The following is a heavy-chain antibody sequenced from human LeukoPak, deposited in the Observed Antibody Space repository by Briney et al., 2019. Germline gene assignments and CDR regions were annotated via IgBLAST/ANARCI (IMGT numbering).Heavy chain of an antibody. J-gene: IGHJ3*02. V-gene: IGHV1-2*02. D-gene: IGHD3-10*01. CDR3: ARYLVRGVVNDAFDI. CDR2: INPNSGGT. CDR1: GYTFTGYY. Sequence: ASVKVSCKASGYTFTGYYMHWVRQAPGQGLEWMGWINPNSGGTNYAQKFQGRVTMTRDTSISTAYMELTGLKSDGTAVYYCARYLVRGVVNDAFDIWGQGTMVTVSS.